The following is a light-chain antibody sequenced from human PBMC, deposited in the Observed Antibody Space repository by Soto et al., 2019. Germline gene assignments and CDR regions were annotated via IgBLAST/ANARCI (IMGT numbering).Light chain of an antibody. J-gene: IGKJ5*01. CDR1: QSVSSY. CDR3: QQRSNWPPEIT. Sequence: EIVLTQSPATLSLSPGERATLSCRASQSVSSYLAWYQQKPGQAPRLLIYDASNRATGIPARFSGSGSGTDFTLTIISVEPEDFAVYYCQQRSNWPPEITFGQGTRLEIK. CDR2: DAS. V-gene: IGKV3-11*01.